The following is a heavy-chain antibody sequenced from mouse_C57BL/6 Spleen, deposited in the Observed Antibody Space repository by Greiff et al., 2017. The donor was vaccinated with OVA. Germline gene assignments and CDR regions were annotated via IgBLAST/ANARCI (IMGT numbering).Heavy chain of an antibody. CDR3: ARVNYYGSSYVYFDV. CDR2: ISYDGSN. J-gene: IGHJ1*03. D-gene: IGHD1-1*01. CDR1: GYSITSGYY. V-gene: IGHV3-6*01. Sequence: EVQLQESGPGLVKPSQSLSLTCSVTGYSITSGYYWNWIRQFPGNKLEWMGYISYDGSNNYNPSLKNRISITRDTSKNQFFLKLNSVTTEDTATYYCARVNYYGSSYVYFDVWGTGTTVTVSS.